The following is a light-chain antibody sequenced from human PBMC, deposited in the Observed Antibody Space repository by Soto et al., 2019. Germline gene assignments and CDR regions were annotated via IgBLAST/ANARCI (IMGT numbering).Light chain of an antibody. CDR1: QSISTY. CDR2: DAS. Sequence: DIQMTQSPSSLSASVGDRVTITCRASQSISTYLNWYQQKPGKAPRLLIYDASSLLSGVPSRFNGSGSGTKFTLTISNLQPGDFATYYCQQSYSTPITFGQGTRLEVK. J-gene: IGKJ5*01. V-gene: IGKV1-39*01. CDR3: QQSYSTPIT.